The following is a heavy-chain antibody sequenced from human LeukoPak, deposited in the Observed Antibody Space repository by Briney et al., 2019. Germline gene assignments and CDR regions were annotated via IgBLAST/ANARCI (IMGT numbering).Heavy chain of an antibody. V-gene: IGHV4-34*01. J-gene: IGHJ3*02. CDR1: GGSFSGYY. CDR3: VRHVARAFDI. CDR2: INHSGST. Sequence: SETLSLTCAVYGGSFSGYYWSWIRQPPGKGLEWIGEINHSGSTNYNPSLKSRVTISIDTSKNQLSLKLSSVTAADTAVYSCVRHVARAFDIWGQGTKVTVSS.